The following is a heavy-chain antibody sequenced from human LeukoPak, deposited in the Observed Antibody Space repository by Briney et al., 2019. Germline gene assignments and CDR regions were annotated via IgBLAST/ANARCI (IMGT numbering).Heavy chain of an antibody. CDR1: GGSISSYY. D-gene: IGHD1-7*01. CDR3: ARTFRNYGQSNHFDS. J-gene: IGHJ4*02. V-gene: IGHV4-59*01. CDR2: IYYSGST. Sequence: SETLSLTCTVSGGSISSYYWSWIRQPPGKGLEWIGYIYYSGSTNYNPSLKSRVTISVDTSKNQFSLKLSSVTAADTAVYYCARTFRNYGQSNHFDSWGQGTLVTVSS.